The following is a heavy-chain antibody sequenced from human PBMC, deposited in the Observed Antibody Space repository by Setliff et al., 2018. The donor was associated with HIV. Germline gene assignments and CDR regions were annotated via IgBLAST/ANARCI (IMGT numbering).Heavy chain of an antibody. CDR2: IHYSGST. J-gene: IGHJ3*02. Sequence: SETLSLTCTVSGDSITGSHYCWGWIRQPPGKGLEWIASIHYSGSTYDSPTVRSRVAIFVATSKHQFSLRLTSVTAADTAVYYCARPLSTSYNFWGDAFAIWSQGTRVTGS. D-gene: IGHD3-3*01. CDR1: GDSITGSHYC. CDR3: ARPLSTSYNFWGDAFAI. V-gene: IGHV4-39*01.